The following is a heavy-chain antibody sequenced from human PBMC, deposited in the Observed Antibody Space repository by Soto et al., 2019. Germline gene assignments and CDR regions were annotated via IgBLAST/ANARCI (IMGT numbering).Heavy chain of an antibody. J-gene: IGHJ4*02. D-gene: IGHD6-13*01. CDR2: IYHSGST. V-gene: IGHV4-4*02. Sequence: SETLSLTCAVSGGSISSSNWWSWVRQPPGKGLEWIGEIYHSGSTNYNPSLKSRVTISVDKSKNQFSLKLSSVTAADTAVYYCARDKFSSSSGLDYWGQGTLVTVSS. CDR3: ARDKFSSSSGLDY. CDR1: GGSISSSNW.